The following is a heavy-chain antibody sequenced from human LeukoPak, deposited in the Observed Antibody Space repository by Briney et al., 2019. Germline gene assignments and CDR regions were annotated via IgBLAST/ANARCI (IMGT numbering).Heavy chain of an antibody. D-gene: IGHD6-19*01. CDR2: INHSGST. Sequence: SETLSLTCAVYGGSFSGYYWSWIRRPPGKGLEWIGEINHSGSTNYNPSLKSRVTISVDTSKNQFSLKLSSVTAADTAVYYCARGRARYSSGWDYWGQGTLVTVSS. CDR3: ARGRARYSSGWDY. J-gene: IGHJ4*02. V-gene: IGHV4-34*01. CDR1: GGSFSGYY.